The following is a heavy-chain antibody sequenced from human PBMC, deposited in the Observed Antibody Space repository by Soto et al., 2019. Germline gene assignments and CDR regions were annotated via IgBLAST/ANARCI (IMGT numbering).Heavy chain of an antibody. D-gene: IGHD1-26*01. J-gene: IGHJ6*02. CDR1: GFTFTSSA. V-gene: IGHV1-58*01. CDR2: IVVGSGNT. Sequence: ASVKVSCKASGFTFTSSAVQWARQARGQRLEWIGWIVVGSGNTNYAQKFQVRVTITRDMSTSTAYMELSSLRSEDTAVYYCAADQGLATAYGMDVWGQGTTVTVSS. CDR3: AADQGLATAYGMDV.